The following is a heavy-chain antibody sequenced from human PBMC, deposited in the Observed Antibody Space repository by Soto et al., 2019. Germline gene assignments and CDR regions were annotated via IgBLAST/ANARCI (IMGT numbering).Heavy chain of an antibody. CDR3: AADQRYCSGGSCGPAFDI. CDR2: IVVGSGNT. J-gene: IGHJ3*02. CDR1: GFTFTSSA. Sequence: GASVKVSCKASGFTFTSSAMQWVRQARGQRLEWIGWIVVGSGNTNYAQKFQERVTITRDMSTSAAYMELSSLRSEDTAVYYFAADQRYCSGGSCGPAFDIWGQGTMVTVSS. V-gene: IGHV1-58*02. D-gene: IGHD2-15*01.